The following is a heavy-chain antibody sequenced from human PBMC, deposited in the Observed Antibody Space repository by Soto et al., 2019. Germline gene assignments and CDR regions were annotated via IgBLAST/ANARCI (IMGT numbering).Heavy chain of an antibody. D-gene: IGHD6-13*01. CDR1: GGSISSGGYY. CDR3: ACECRGSSWYYFNF. V-gene: IGHV4-31*03. Sequence: PSETLSLTCTVSGGSISSGGYYWSWIRQHPGRGLEWIGYIYYSGSTYYNPSLKSRVTISVDTSKNQFSLKLSSVTAADTAVYYCACECRGSSWYYFNFWGQGTLVTVSS. CDR2: IYYSGST. J-gene: IGHJ4*02.